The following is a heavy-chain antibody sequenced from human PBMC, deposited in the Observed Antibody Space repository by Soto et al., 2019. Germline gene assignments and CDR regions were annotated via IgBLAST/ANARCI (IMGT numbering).Heavy chain of an antibody. Sequence: SVKVSCKASGGTFSSYAISWVRQAPGQGLEWMGGIIPIFGTANYAQKFQGRVTITADKSTSTAYMELSSLRSEDTAVYYCARDVRSANYGDWPHDFDYWGQGTLVTVSS. J-gene: IGHJ4*02. V-gene: IGHV1-69*06. CDR1: GGTFSSYA. D-gene: IGHD4-17*01. CDR3: ARDVRSANYGDWPHDFDY. CDR2: IIPIFGTA.